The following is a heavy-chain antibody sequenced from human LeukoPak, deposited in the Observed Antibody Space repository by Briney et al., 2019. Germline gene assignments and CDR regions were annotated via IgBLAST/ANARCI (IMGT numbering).Heavy chain of an antibody. CDR1: GGTFSSYA. Sequence: GASVKVPCKASGGTFSSYAISWVRQAPGQGLEWMGGIIPIFGTANYAQKFQGRVTITADESTSTAYMELSSLRSEDTAVYYCARDRDLHSSWEIFDYWGQGTLVTVSS. CDR2: IIPIFGTA. CDR3: ARDRDLHSSWEIFDY. D-gene: IGHD6-13*01. J-gene: IGHJ4*02. V-gene: IGHV1-69*13.